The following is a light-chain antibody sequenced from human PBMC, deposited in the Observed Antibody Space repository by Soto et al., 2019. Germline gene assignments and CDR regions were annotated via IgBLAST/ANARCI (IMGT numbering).Light chain of an antibody. CDR2: GAS. CDR1: QSVSSD. V-gene: IGKV3-15*01. Sequence: EIVMTQSPATLSVSPGGRATLSCRASQSVSSDLAWYHQKPGQAPRLLIYGASTRATGIPARFSGSGSGTEFTLAINSLQSEDFAVYYCQQYNNWPRTFGKGTKVEI. J-gene: IGKJ1*01. CDR3: QQYNNWPRT.